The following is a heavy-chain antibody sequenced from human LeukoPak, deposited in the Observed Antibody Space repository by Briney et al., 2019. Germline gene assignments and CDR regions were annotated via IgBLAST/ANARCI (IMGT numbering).Heavy chain of an antibody. V-gene: IGHV4-38-2*01. CDR1: GYSISSGYY. Sequence: SETLSLTCAVSGYSISSGYYWGWIRQPPGKGLEWIGNIYHSGSTYYNPSLKSRVTISVDTSKNQISLKLSSVTAADTAVYYCARGGVSSSWYRTPDYWGQGTLVTVSS. CDR3: ARGGVSSSWYRTPDY. D-gene: IGHD6-13*01. J-gene: IGHJ4*02. CDR2: IYHSGST.